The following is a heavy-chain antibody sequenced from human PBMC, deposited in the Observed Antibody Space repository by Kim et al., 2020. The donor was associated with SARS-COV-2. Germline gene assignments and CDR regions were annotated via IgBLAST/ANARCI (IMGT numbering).Heavy chain of an antibody. CDR3: TTDYDILYWYFDL. V-gene: IGHV3-15*01. Sequence: GGSLRLSCAASGFTFSNAWMSWVRQAPGKGLEWVGRIKSKTDGGTTDYAAPVKGRFTISRDDSKNTLYLQMNSLKTEDTAVYYCTTDYDILYWYFDLWGRGTLVTVSS. D-gene: IGHD3-9*01. CDR1: GFTFSNAW. J-gene: IGHJ2*01. CDR2: IKSKTDGGTT.